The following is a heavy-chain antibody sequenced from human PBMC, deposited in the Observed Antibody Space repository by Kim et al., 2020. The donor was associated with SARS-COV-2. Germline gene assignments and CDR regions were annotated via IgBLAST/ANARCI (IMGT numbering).Heavy chain of an antibody. J-gene: IGHJ4*02. D-gene: IGHD3-9*01. Sequence: TPALNSRVTISSPTPKNQFSLKLSSVTAAYTAVYYCARVPRRILTGYLDSWGQGTLVTVSS. V-gene: IGHV4-34*01. CDR3: ARVPRRILTGYLDS.